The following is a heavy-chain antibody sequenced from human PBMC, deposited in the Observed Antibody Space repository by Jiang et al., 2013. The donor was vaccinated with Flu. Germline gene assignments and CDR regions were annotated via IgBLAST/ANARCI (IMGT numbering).Heavy chain of an antibody. CDR1: GDSIRSYF. D-gene: IGHD5-12*01. CDR2: IHYSGST. J-gene: IGHJ4*02. CDR3: ARTRGGYSGYDDVYYFDY. Sequence: GSGLVKPSETLSLTCSVSGDSIRSYFWSWIRQPPGKGLEWIGYIHYSGSTNYNPSLKSRVTISVDTSKNQFSLKLNSVTAADTAVYYCARTRGGYSGYDDVYYFDYWGQGTLVTVSS. V-gene: IGHV4-59*01.